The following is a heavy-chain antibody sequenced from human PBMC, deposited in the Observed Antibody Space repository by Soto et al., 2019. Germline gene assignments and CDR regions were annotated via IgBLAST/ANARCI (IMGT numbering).Heavy chain of an antibody. J-gene: IGHJ4*02. V-gene: IGHV1-18*01. CDR1: GYTFTSYG. CDR2: ISAYNGNT. CDR3: ARDNTPMVRVGLDY. D-gene: IGHD3-10*01. Sequence: ASVKVSCKASGYTFTSYGISWVRQAPGQGLEWMGWISAYNGNTNYAQKLQGRATMTTDTSTSTAYMELRSLRSDDTAVYYCARDNTPMVRVGLDYWGQGTLVTVSS.